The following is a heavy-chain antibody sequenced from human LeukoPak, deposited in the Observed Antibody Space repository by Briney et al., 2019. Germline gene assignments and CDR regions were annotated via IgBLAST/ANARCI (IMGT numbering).Heavy chain of an antibody. CDR3: ARAQGYCSGVTCYSRRFDP. V-gene: IGHV4-59*11. CDR2: IHHSGAS. D-gene: IGHD2-15*01. CDR1: GGSISSHH. Sequence: ETLSLTCTVSGGSISSHHWNWIRQAPGTGLEWIGYIHHSGASNYNPSLKSRVTMSVDTSKNQFSLKLSSVTAADTAVYYCARAQGYCSGVTCYSRRFDPWGQGTLVTVS. J-gene: IGHJ5*02.